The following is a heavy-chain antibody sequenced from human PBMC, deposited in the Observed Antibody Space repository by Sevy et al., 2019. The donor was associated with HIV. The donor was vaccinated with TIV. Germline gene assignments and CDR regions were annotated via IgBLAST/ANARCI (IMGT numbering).Heavy chain of an antibody. CDR2: LSFGCGRI. CDR1: GFNFNIYS. D-gene: IGHD3-10*01. V-gene: IGHV3-23*01. Sequence: GGSLRLSCVASGFNFNIYSFSWVRQAPGKGLEWVSTLSFGCGRINYADSVQGRFTISRDDSKKTLYLEMHSLRVEDTAVYYCAGEGGTKPHDYWGQGTLVTVSS. J-gene: IGHJ4*02. CDR3: AGEGGTKPHDY.